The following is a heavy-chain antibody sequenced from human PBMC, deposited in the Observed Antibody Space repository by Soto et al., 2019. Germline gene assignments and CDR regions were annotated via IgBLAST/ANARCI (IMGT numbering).Heavy chain of an antibody. CDR3: ARDNWNSY. Sequence: EVQLVESGGGLVQPGGSVRLSCAASGFTFSSYWMHWVRQAPGKGLMWVSRIHNDGSTTRYADSVKDRFTISRDNAKNTLYLQMISLRVEDTAVYYCARDNWNSYWGQGTQVTVSS. J-gene: IGHJ4*01. CDR2: IHNDGSTT. CDR1: GFTFSSYW. D-gene: IGHD1-7*01. V-gene: IGHV3-74*01.